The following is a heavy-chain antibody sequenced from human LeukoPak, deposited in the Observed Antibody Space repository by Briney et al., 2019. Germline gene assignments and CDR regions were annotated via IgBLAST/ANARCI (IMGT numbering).Heavy chain of an antibody. CDR3: AKGFDRDGYNYAY. J-gene: IGHJ4*02. CDR1: GFTVSSNY. D-gene: IGHD5-24*01. CDR2: IYSGGST. Sequence: GGSLRLSCAASGFTVSSNYMSWVRQAPGKGLEWVSVIYSGGSTYYADSLKGRFTISRDNSQNTLYLQMNSLRVEDTAVYYCAKGFDRDGYNYAYWGQGTLVTVSS. V-gene: IGHV3-53*01.